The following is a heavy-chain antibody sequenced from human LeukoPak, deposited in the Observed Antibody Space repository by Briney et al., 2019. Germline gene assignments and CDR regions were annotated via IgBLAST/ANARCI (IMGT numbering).Heavy chain of an antibody. CDR3: TTLTTGRFDY. CDR2: IRSKANGGTT. D-gene: IGHD1-1*01. Sequence: GGSLRLSCAASGFTFNTAWMNWVRQAPGKGLEWVGRIRSKANGGTTDYAAPVKGRFTISRDDSKNTLYLQMDSLKTEDTAVYYCTTLTTGRFDYWGQGTLGPGSS. CDR1: GFTFNTAW. J-gene: IGHJ4*02. V-gene: IGHV3-15*01.